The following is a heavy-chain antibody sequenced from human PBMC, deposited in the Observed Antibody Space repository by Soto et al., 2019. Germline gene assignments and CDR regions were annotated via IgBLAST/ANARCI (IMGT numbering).Heavy chain of an antibody. CDR2: IVPVFGTP. V-gene: IGHV1-69*01. J-gene: IGHJ3*02. CDR1: GGSFPSDT. CDR3: TRPSSGYYHDAFDM. D-gene: IGHD3-22*01. Sequence: QVQLMQSGAEVKKPGSSVKVSCKASGGSFPSDTISWVRQAPGQGLEWLGGIVPVFGTPNHAQKFQGRVTISADGSTNTAYMELTSLRPEDTAVYYCTRPSSGYYHDAFDMWGQGTLVTASS.